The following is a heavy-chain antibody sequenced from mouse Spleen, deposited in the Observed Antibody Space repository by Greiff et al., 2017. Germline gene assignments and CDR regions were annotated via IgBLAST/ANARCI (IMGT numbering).Heavy chain of an antibody. Sequence: EVKLVESGGGLVKPGGSLKLSCAASGFTFSSYAMSWVRQTPEKRLEWVATISSGGSYTYHPDSVKGRFTISRDNAKNTLYLQMSSLRSEDTAMYYCARHEEWAMGAMDYWGQGTSVTVSS. CDR1: GFTFSSYA. V-gene: IGHV5-9-3*01. CDR3: ARHEEWAMGAMDY. J-gene: IGHJ4*01. CDR2: ISSGGSYT. D-gene: IGHD1-1*02.